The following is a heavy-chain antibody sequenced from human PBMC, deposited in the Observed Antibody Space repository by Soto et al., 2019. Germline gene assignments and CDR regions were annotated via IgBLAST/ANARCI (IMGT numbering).Heavy chain of an antibody. CDR3: ARDGSRPIYSSSWYLSY. CDR2: IWYDGSNK. Sequence: GGSLRLSCAASGFTFSSYGMHWVRQAPGKGLEWVAVIWYDGSNKYYADSVKGRFTISRDNSKNTLYLQMNSLRAEETAVYYCARDGSRPIYSSSWYLSYWGQGTLVTVSS. D-gene: IGHD6-13*01. J-gene: IGHJ4*02. V-gene: IGHV3-33*01. CDR1: GFTFSSYG.